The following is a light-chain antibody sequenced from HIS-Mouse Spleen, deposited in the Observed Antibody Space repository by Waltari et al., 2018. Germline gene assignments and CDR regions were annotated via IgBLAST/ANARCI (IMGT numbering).Light chain of an antibody. CDR2: QNS. CDR1: KLGAKY. J-gene: IGLJ2*01. CDR3: QAWDSSTVV. V-gene: IGLV3-1*01. Sequence: SYELTQPPSVSVSPGQTASIPCSRAKLGAKYACRYQQKPGQSPVLVLYQNSKRPSGIPERFSGSNSGNTATLTISGTQAMDEADYYCQAWDSSTVVFGGGTKLTVL.